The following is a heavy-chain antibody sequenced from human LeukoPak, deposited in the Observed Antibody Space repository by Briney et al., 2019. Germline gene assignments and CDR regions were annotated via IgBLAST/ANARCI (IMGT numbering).Heavy chain of an antibody. V-gene: IGHV3-48*03. CDR2: ISSSGSTI. Sequence: GGSLRLSCAASGFTFSSYEMNWVRQAPGKGLEWVSYISSSGSTIYYAGSVKGRFTISRDNAKNSLYLQMNSLRAEDTAVYYCARDSGLVPAADGYYYYYGMDVWGKGTTVTVSS. J-gene: IGHJ6*04. CDR3: ARDSGLVPAADGYYYYYGMDV. D-gene: IGHD2-2*01. CDR1: GFTFSSYE.